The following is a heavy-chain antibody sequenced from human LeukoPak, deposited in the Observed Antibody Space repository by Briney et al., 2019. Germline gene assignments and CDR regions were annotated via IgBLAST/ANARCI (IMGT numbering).Heavy chain of an antibody. V-gene: IGHV4-4*07. CDR3: ARRGVEMATNDY. CDR1: GGSITSYY. Sequence: PSETLSLTCTVSGGSITSYYWNWIRQPAGKGLEWIGRLSTSGSTDYNPSLKGRVTMSVDRSKNQFSLKLSSVTAADTAVYYCARRGVEMATNDYWGQGTLVTVSS. CDR2: LSTSGST. J-gene: IGHJ4*02. D-gene: IGHD5-24*01.